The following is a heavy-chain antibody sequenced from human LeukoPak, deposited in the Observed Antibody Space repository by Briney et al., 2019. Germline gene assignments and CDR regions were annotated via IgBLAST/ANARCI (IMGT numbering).Heavy chain of an antibody. Sequence: PSETLSLTCTVSGYSISSGYLWGWIRQPPGKGLEWIGSIDGGGSSYYNPSLKSRVTISVDTSRNQFSLKMTSVTAADTAVYYCARDPHSGWFGELLYLPYYFDYWGQGTLVTVSS. J-gene: IGHJ4*02. CDR2: IDGGGSS. CDR3: ARDPHSGWFGELLYLPYYFDY. D-gene: IGHD3-10*01. V-gene: IGHV4-38-2*02. CDR1: GYSISSGYL.